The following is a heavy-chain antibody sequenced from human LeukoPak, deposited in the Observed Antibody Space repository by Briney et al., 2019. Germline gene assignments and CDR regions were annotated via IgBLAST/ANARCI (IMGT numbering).Heavy chain of an antibody. CDR3: ARRDCSSTSCYEDY. D-gene: IGHD2-2*01. CDR2: ISSSSSTI. V-gene: IGHV3-48*02. Sequence: PGGSLRLSCAASGLTFSSYSMNWVRQAPGKGLEWVSYISSSSSTIYYADSVKGRFTISRDNAKNSLYLQMNSLRDEDTAVYYCARRDCSSTSCYEDYWGQGTLVTVSS. J-gene: IGHJ4*02. CDR1: GLTFSSYS.